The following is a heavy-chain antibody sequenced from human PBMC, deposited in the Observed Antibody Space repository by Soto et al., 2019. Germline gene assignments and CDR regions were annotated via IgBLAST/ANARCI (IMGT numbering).Heavy chain of an antibody. D-gene: IGHD4-4*01. CDR1: GFTFSSYG. CDR2: IWYDGSNK. Sequence: GGSLRLSCAASGFTFSSYGMHWVRQAPGKGLEWVAVIWYDGSNKYYADSVKGRFTISRDNSKNTLYLQMNSLRAEDTAVYYCAREHSNYYYYYGMDVWGQGTAVTVSS. V-gene: IGHV3-33*01. CDR3: AREHSNYYYYYGMDV. J-gene: IGHJ6*02.